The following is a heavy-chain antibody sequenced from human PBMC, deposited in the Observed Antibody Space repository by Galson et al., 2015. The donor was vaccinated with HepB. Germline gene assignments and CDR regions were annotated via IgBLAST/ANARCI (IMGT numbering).Heavy chain of an antibody. V-gene: IGHV3-23*01. CDR1: GFTFRSYA. CDR2: ISGSGGSK. Sequence: SLRPSCAASGFTFRSYAMSWVRQAPGKGLEWVSAISGSGGSKYYADSVKGRFTFSRDNSKNTLYLQMNSLRAEDTAVYYCAKDLGPARGYYYYGMDVWGQGTTVTVSS. D-gene: IGHD7-27*01. CDR3: AKDLGPARGYYYYGMDV. J-gene: IGHJ6*02.